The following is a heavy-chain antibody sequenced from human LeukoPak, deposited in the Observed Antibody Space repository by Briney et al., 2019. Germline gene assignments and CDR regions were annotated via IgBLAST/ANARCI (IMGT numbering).Heavy chain of an antibody. CDR1: GGSISSGGYY. CDR2: IYHSGST. Sequence: SETLSLTCTVSGGSISSGGYYWSWIRQPPGKGLEWIGYIYHSGSTYYNPSLKSRVTISVDRSKNQFSLKLSSVTAADTAVYYCARDPAEFTFDYWGQGTLVTVSS. CDR3: ARDPAEFTFDY. V-gene: IGHV4-30-2*01. J-gene: IGHJ4*02.